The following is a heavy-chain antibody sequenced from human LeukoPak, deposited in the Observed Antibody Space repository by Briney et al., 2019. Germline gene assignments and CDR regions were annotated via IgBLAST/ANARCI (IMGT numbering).Heavy chain of an antibody. D-gene: IGHD2-15*01. CDR1: GFTLSSYA. CDR2: ISDTGNT. Sequence: PGGSLRLSCAASGFTLSSYAMSWVRQAPGKGLEWVSAISDTGNTYHADSVKGRFTISRDSSKNTLFLQMNRLRPEDAAVYYCAKAPVTTCRGAFCYSFDYWGLGTLVTVSS. CDR3: AKAPVTTCRGAFCYSFDY. V-gene: IGHV3-23*01. J-gene: IGHJ4*02.